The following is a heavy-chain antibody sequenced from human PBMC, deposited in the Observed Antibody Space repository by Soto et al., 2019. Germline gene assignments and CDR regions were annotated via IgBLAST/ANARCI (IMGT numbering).Heavy chain of an antibody. V-gene: IGHV3-30-3*01. CDR3: ARDLDWQPHYYFDY. J-gene: IGHJ4*02. Sequence: QVQLVESGGGVVQPGRSLRLSCAASGFTFSSYAMHWVRQAPGKGLEWVAVISYDGSNKYYADSVKGRFTISRDNSKNTLSLKMNSLRAEDTAVYYCARDLDWQPHYYFDYWGQGTLVTVSS. D-gene: IGHD2-21*01. CDR1: GFTFSSYA. CDR2: ISYDGSNK.